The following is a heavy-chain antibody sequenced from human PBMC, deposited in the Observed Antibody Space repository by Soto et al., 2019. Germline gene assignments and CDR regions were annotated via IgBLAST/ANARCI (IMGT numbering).Heavy chain of an antibody. CDR1: GYTXSSHY. CDR3: ATPSGY. J-gene: IGHJ4*02. V-gene: IGHV1-46*01. CDR2: INHSAGST. Sequence: RXSXKVSFKASGYTXSSHYMHWVRQAPGQGLEWMGLINHSAGSTSYAKSFQGRVTITRDTSTSTVFMDMSSLRSEDTAIYYCATPSGYWGQGTLGTVS. D-gene: IGHD3-10*01.